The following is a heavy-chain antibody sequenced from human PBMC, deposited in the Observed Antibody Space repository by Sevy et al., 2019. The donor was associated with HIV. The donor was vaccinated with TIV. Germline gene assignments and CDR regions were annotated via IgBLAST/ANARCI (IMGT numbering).Heavy chain of an antibody. CDR2: IYYSGST. CDR3: ARVGIAAAIDY. D-gene: IGHD6-13*01. CDR1: SGSISSSSYY. Sequence: SETLSLTCTVSSGSISSSSYYWGWIRQPPGKGLEWIGSIYYSGSTYYNPSLKSRVTISVDTSKNQFSLKLSSVTAADTAVYYCARVGIAAAIDYWGQGTLVTVSS. J-gene: IGHJ4*01. V-gene: IGHV4-39*01.